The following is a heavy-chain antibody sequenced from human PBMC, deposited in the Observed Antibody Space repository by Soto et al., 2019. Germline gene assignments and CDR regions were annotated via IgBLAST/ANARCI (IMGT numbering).Heavy chain of an antibody. D-gene: IGHD2-2*01. V-gene: IGHV4-34*01. CDR3: ARQDCRSINCSARGWFDP. CDR1: GGSFSGYY. CDR2: INHSGST. J-gene: IGHJ5*02. Sequence: SETLSLTCAVYGGSFSGYYWSWIRQPPGKGLEWIGEINHSGSTNYNPSLKSRVTISVDTSKNQFSLKLSSVTAADTAVYYCARQDCRSINCSARGWFDPWGQGTLVTVSS.